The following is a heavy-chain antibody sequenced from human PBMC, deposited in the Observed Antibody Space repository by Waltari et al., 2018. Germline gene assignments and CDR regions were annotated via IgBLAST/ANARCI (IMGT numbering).Heavy chain of an antibody. J-gene: IGHJ2*01. D-gene: IGHD7-27*01. CDR1: GFTFSNSG. CDR2: IWYDGSDK. Sequence: QVQLVESGGGVVMPGCALTVTCASCGFTFSNSGMPWSRQGPGKGLEWLGVIWYDGSDKKYGDSVKGRFTISRDNSKNTVFLQMNSLRVEDTAVYYCARDRNWGKANWYFDLWGRGALVTVSS. V-gene: IGHV3-33*01. CDR3: ARDRNWGKANWYFDL.